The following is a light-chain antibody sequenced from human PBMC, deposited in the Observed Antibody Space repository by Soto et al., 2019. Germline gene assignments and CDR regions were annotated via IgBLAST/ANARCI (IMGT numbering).Light chain of an antibody. J-gene: IGLJ3*02. Sequence: QSVLTQPPSVSAAPGQKVAISCSGSTSNIGNNYVSWYQQLPEKAPKLLIYDTDKRPSGIPDRFSGSKSGTSATLGITGLQTGDEAEDYCAAWDSGLSAVVFGGGTKLTVL. CDR3: AAWDSGLSAVV. CDR1: TSNIGNNY. V-gene: IGLV1-51*01. CDR2: DTD.